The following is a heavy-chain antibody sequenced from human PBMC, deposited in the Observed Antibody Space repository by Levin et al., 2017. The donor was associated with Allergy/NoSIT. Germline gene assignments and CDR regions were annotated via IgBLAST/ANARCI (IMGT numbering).Heavy chain of an antibody. V-gene: IGHV2-5*02. CDR2: IYWDGDE. CDR3: AHRRRNADGGFAPGDVFDI. Sequence: GSGPTLVKPTQTLTLTCNFSGFSLSTNGVAVGWIRQPPGQALEWLALIYWDGDERYSPSLKNRLTITEDTSKNQVVLTMANMGPVDTGTYYCAHRRRNADGGFAPGDVFDIWGQGTTVTVSS. D-gene: IGHD4-23*01. J-gene: IGHJ3*02. CDR1: GFSLSTNGVA.